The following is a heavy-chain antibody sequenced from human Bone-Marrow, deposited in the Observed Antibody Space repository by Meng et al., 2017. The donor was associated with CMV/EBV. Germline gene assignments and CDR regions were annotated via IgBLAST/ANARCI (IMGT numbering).Heavy chain of an antibody. CDR1: GFTFSSYS. CDR3: AKERSTTRGFYYDKDG. J-gene: IGHJ6*01. Sequence: GESLKISCAASGFTFSSYSMNWVRQAPGKGLEWVGRIKSKTDGGTTDYAAPVKGRFTISRDNSKNTLYLQMNSLRVEDTAVYFCAKERSTTRGFYYDKDGWGQGTTVTVSS. D-gene: IGHD3-16*01. V-gene: IGHV3-15*05. CDR2: IKSKTDGGTT.